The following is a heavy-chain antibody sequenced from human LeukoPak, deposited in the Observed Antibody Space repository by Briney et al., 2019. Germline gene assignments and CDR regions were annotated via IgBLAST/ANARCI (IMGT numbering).Heavy chain of an antibody. Sequence: GGSLRLSCAASGFTFSDYYMSWIRQAPGKGLEWVSYISSSGSTIYYADSVRGRFTISRDNAKNSLYLQMNSLRAEDTAVYYCARPHRYSGSYSGYDYWGQGTLVTVSS. V-gene: IGHV3-11*01. CDR3: ARPHRYSGSYSGYDY. J-gene: IGHJ4*02. D-gene: IGHD1-26*01. CDR1: GFTFSDYY. CDR2: ISSSGSTI.